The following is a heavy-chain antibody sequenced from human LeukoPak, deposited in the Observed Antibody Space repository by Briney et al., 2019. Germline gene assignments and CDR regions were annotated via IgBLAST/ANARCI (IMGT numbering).Heavy chain of an antibody. Sequence: SETLSLTCAVYGGSFSGYYWSWIRQPPGKGLEWIGEINHSGSTNYNPSLKSRVTISVDTSKNQFSLKLSSVTAADTAVYYCARPSTYYDFWSGKAWFDPWGQGTLVTVSS. D-gene: IGHD3-3*01. CDR1: GGSFSGYY. J-gene: IGHJ5*02. V-gene: IGHV4-34*01. CDR2: INHSGST. CDR3: ARPSTYYDFWSGKAWFDP.